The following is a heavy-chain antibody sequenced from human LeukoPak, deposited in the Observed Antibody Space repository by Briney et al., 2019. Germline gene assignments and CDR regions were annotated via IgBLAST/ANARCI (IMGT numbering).Heavy chain of an antibody. CDR2: ISSSSSTI. J-gene: IGHJ5*02. V-gene: IGHV3-48*04. Sequence: EGSLRLSGAASGFTFSSYSMNWVRQAPGKGLEWVSYISSSSSTIYYADSVRGRFTISRDNAKNSLYLQMNSLRAEDTAVYYCARNYGSGRGWFDPWGQGTLVTVSS. CDR1: GFTFSSYS. D-gene: IGHD3-10*01. CDR3: ARNYGSGRGWFDP.